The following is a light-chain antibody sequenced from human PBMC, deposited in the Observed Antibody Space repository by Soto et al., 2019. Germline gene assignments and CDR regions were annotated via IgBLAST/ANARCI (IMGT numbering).Light chain of an antibody. CDR3: QSYDSSSLWV. CDR2: EDN. Sequence: NFMLTQPHSVSESPGKTVTISCTRSSGSIASNYVQWYQQRPGSSPTTVIYEDNQRPSGVPDRFSGSIDSSSNSASLTISGLKTEDEGDYYCQSYDSSSLWVFGGGTKLTVL. J-gene: IGLJ3*02. V-gene: IGLV6-57*01. CDR1: SGSIASNY.